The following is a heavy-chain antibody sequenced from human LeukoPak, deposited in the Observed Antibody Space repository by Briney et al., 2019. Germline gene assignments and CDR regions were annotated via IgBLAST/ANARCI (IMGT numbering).Heavy chain of an antibody. J-gene: IGHJ3*02. V-gene: IGHV1-2*02. CDR2: INPNSGGT. CDR1: GYTFPDYY. D-gene: IGHD5-18*01. CDR3: ARDRIAMVIVVNDAIDI. Sequence: ASVKVFCKDSGYTFPDYYMHWVRQAPGQGLEWMGWINPNSGGTNYAQKFQGRVTMTRDTSISTAYMELSRLRSDDTAVYYCARDRIAMVIVVNDAIDIWGQGTMVTVSS.